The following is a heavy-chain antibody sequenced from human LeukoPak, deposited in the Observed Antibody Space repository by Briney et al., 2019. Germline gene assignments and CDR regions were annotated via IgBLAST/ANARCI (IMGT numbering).Heavy chain of an antibody. CDR1: GDSINSRSYY. J-gene: IGHJ4*02. CDR2: IHHSEST. Sequence: SETLSLTCAVSGDSINSRSYYWAWIRQPPGKGLEWIGSIHHSESTYYNPSLKSRVTISVDTSKNQFSLKLSSVTAADTAVYYCAGSGYSGYDYVKLFDYWGQGTLVTVSS. CDR3: AGSGYSGYDYVKLFDY. D-gene: IGHD5-12*01. V-gene: IGHV4-39*07.